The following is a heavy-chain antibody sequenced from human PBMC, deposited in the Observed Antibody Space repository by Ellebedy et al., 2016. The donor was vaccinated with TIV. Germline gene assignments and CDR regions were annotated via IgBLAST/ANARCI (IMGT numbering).Heavy chain of an antibody. CDR3: AISEDIVLKRKEKRAGCIDY. D-gene: IGHD2-8*01. CDR1: GYSFTSYW. Sequence: GESLKISXKGSGYSFTSYWISWVRQMPGKGLEWMGRIDPSDSYTNYSPSFQGHVTISADKSISTAYLQWSSLKASDTAMYYCAISEDIVLKRKEKRAGCIDYWGQGTLVTVSS. V-gene: IGHV5-10-1*01. CDR2: IDPSDSYT. J-gene: IGHJ4*02.